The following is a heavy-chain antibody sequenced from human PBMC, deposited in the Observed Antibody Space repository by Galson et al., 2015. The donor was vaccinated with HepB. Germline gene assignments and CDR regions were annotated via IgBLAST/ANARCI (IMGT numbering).Heavy chain of an antibody. J-gene: IGHJ6*02. Sequence: SVKVSCKASGGTFSSYAISWVRQAPGQGLEWVGGIIPIFGIANYAEKFQGRVTITADESTSTAYMELSSLRSEDTAVYYCARVAVQTDLAARPFYSSSSPGMDVWGPGTPVTASS. D-gene: IGHD6-6*01. CDR2: IIPIFGIA. CDR3: ARVAVQTDLAARPFYSSSSPGMDV. CDR1: GGTFSSYA. V-gene: IGHV1-69*13.